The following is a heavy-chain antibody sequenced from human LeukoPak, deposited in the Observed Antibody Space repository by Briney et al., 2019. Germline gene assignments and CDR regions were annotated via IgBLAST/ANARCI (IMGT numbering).Heavy chain of an antibody. J-gene: IGHJ6*02. D-gene: IGHD3-10*01. CDR1: GGSISSYY. CDR2: IYTSGST. CDR3: AREHVLLWFGELSDLYGMDV. Sequence: SETLSLTCTVSGGSISSYYWSWIRQPAGKGLEWIGRIYTSGSTNYNPSLKSRVTMSVDTSKNQFSLKLSSVTAADTAVYYYAREHVLLWFGELSDLYGMDVWGQGTTVTVSS. V-gene: IGHV4-4*07.